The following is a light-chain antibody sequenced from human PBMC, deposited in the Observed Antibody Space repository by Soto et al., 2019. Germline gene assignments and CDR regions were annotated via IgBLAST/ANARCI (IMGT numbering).Light chain of an antibody. CDR1: QSVSNY. Sequence: EIVLTQSPRTLSLSPGERATLSCRASQSVSNYLAWYQQKPGQAPRLLIYGASSRATGIPDRFSGSGSGTDFTLTISRLEPEDFAVYYCQQYGTFRTFGQGTKVEIK. V-gene: IGKV3-20*01. CDR2: GAS. CDR3: QQYGTFRT. J-gene: IGKJ1*01.